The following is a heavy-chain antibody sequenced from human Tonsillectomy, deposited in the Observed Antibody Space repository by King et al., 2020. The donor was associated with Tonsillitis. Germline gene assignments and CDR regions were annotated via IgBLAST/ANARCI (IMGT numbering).Heavy chain of an antibody. CDR3: AKRGGGQIRVWFFDY. D-gene: IGHD5-18*01. V-gene: IGHV3-23*04. CDR2: ISNGGTT. J-gene: IGHJ4*02. CDR1: GFTFSTYA. Sequence: VQLVESGGGLVQPGGSLRLSCAASGFTFSTYAMSWVRQAPGKGLQWVSGISNGGTTYYADSVKGRFTISRDNSKNTVYLQMNSLRAEDTAVYYCAKRGGGQIRVWFFDYWGQGTLVTVSS.